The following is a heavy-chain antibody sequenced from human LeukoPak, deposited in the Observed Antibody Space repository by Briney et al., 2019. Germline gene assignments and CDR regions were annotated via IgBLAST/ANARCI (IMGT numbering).Heavy chain of an antibody. J-gene: IGHJ5*02. CDR3: ASLYGSGSYSSDWFDP. D-gene: IGHD3-10*01. CDR2: IKQDGSEK. V-gene: IGHV3-7*01. CDR1: GFTFRDYY. Sequence: GGSLRLSCAASGFTFRDYYMDWVRQAPGKGLEWVANIKQDGSEKYYVDSVKGRFTISRDNAKNSLYLQMNSLRAEDTAVYYCASLYGSGSYSSDWFDPWGQGTLVTVSS.